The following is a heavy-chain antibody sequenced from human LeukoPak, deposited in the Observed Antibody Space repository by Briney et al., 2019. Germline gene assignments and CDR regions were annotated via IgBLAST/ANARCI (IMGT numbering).Heavy chain of an antibody. V-gene: IGHV4-59*01. D-gene: IGHD3-3*01. CDR3: ASATNDAWNAHYTGGPYYMDV. J-gene: IGHJ6*03. CDR1: GGSISSSY. Sequence: SETLSLTCTVSGGSISSSYWTWIRQPPGKGLEWIGNISHIGSTRYNPSLKSRVTIFLDMSKHQISLDLHSLTATDTAVYYCASATNDAWNAHYTGGPYYMDVWGKGTAVLVSS. CDR2: ISHIGST.